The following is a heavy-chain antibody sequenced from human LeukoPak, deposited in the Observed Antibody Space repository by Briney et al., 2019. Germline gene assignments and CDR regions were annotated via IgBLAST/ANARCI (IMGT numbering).Heavy chain of an antibody. V-gene: IGHV3-48*02. CDR2: ISSSSRST. CDR3: ARVNSVPGVDTAMVTGRDYYYGMDV. J-gene: IGHJ6*02. D-gene: IGHD5-18*01. CDR1: GFTFTSYS. Sequence: GGSLRLSCAASGFTFTSYSMNWVRQTPGKGLEWVSYISSSSRSTDYADSVAGRVTISRDNAKNSLYLQMNSLRDEDTAVYYCARVNSVPGVDTAMVTGRDYYYGMDVWGQGTTVTVSS.